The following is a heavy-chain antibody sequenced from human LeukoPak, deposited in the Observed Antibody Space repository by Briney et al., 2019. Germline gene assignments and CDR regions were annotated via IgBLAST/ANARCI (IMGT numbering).Heavy chain of an antibody. J-gene: IGHJ3*02. Sequence: NPSETLSLTCTVSGGSINRSGFDWGWIRQPPGKGLEWIGYIYYSGSTNYNPSLKSRVTISVDTSKNQFSLKLSSVTAADTAVYYCARTVVTPARAFDIWGQGTMVTVSS. V-gene: IGHV4-61*05. CDR2: IYYSGST. CDR3: ARTVVTPARAFDI. CDR1: GGSINRSGFD. D-gene: IGHD4-23*01.